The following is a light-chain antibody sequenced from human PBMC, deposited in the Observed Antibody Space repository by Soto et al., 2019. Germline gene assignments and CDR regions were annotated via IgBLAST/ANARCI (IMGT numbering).Light chain of an antibody. J-gene: IGKJ2*01. Sequence: DLQMTQSPSSLSASVGDRVTITCQASRDISVYLNWYQQKPGKPPKLLVYDASNLQTGVPSRFSASGSGTHFTFTISSLQPEDIATYYCQQYDNLPPYTFGQGTKLEIK. CDR3: QQYDNLPPYT. V-gene: IGKV1-33*01. CDR1: RDISVY. CDR2: DAS.